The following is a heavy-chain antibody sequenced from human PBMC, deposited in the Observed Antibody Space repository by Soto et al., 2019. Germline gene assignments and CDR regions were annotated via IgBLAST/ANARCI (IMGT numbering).Heavy chain of an antibody. CDR1: GYTFTSYY. J-gene: IGHJ4*02. CDR3: ASWYSSGWYGFDY. CDR2: INPSGGST. V-gene: IGHV1-46*01. Sequence: ASVKVSCKASGYTFTSYYMHWVRQAPGQGLEWMGIINPSGGSTSYAQKFQGRVTMTRDTSTSTVYMELSSLRSEDTAVYYCASWYSSGWYGFDYWGQGTLVTVS. D-gene: IGHD6-19*01.